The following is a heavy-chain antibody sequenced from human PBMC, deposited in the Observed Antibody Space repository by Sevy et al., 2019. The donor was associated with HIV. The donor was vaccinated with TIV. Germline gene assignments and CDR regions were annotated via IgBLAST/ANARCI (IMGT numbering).Heavy chain of an antibody. CDR3: ARDRFYGGDSVTFAGDY. J-gene: IGHJ4*02. CDR1: RYNFNAFY. CDR2: INPYSGGT. V-gene: IGHV1-2*02. D-gene: IGHD2-21*02. Sequence: ASVKVSCKASRYNFNAFYIHWVRQAPGQGLEWMGWINPYSGGTNYAQKFQGRVTMTTDTPISVAYMELSRLTSDDTAVYYCARDRFYGGDSVTFAGDYWGQRTLVTVSS.